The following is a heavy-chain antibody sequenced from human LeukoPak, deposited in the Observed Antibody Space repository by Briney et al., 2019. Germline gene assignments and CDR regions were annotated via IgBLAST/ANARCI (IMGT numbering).Heavy chain of an antibody. CDR1: GFTFRNYW. V-gene: IGHV3-7*01. Sequence: GGSLRLSCAASGFTFRNYWMSWVRQAPGKGLEWVATIKQDGSEKYYGDSVKGRFTISRDNAQSSLFLQMNSLRDEDAAVYFCASMWEGGYWGQGTLVTVSS. CDR3: ASMWEGGY. J-gene: IGHJ4*02. CDR2: IKQDGSEK. D-gene: IGHD1-26*01.